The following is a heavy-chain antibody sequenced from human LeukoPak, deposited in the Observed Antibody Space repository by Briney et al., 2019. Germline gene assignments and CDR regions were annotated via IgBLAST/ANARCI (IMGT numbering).Heavy chain of an antibody. D-gene: IGHD3-10*01. Sequence: SETLSLTCAVSGGSFRGYFWTWIRQSPGRGLEWIGEINRRGTTYYNPSLERRLPLSLDTSQNHFSLNLTSVTAADTAVYFCARGGTTYFTGSGTHPWGQGTPVTVS. CDR1: GGSFRGYF. J-gene: IGHJ5*02. CDR2: INRRGTT. CDR3: ARGGTTYFTGSGTHP. V-gene: IGHV4-34*01.